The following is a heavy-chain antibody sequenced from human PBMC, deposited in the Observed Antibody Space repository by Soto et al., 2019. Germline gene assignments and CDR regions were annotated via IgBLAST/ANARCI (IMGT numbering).Heavy chain of an antibody. J-gene: IGHJ6*02. CDR3: ARDRIPTGMDV. V-gene: IGHV3-66*01. CDR1: GFTVSSKY. Sequence: EVQLVESGGGLVQPGGSLRLSCAASGFTVSSKYMSWVRQERGKGLEWVSVIYNGGSTYYADSVKGRFTISRDNSKNTLYLQMNSLRAEDTAVYYCARDRIPTGMDVWGQGTTVTVSS. CDR2: IYNGGST.